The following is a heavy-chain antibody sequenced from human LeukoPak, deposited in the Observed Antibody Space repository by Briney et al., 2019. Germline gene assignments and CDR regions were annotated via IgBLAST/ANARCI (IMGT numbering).Heavy chain of an antibody. D-gene: IGHD5-24*01. CDR3: ARDYPSYNSGRGVDY. CDR1: GGTFSSYA. J-gene: IGHJ4*02. CDR2: IIPILGIA. Sequence: ASVKLSCKASGGTFSSYAISWVRHAPGQGLELMGRIIPILGIANYAQKFQGRVTITADKSMSTAYMELSSLRSEDTAVYYCARDYPSYNSGRGVDYWGQGTLVTVSS. V-gene: IGHV1-69*04.